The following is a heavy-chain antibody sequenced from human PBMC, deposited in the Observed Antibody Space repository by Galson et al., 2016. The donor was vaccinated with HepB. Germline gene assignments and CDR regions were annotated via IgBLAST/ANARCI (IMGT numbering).Heavy chain of an antibody. V-gene: IGHV4-34*01. J-gene: IGHJ4*02. CDR1: GGSFSGYY. CDR2: TNQRGTS. D-gene: IGHD3-16*01. CDR3: ARRGLRSGEAWVFGSFFDS. Sequence: EPLSLTCAVSGGSFSGYYWTWIRQAPGKGLEWIGETNQRGTSKYSPSLKSRVIISLDTSKNEFSLNLTSVTAADTAVYYCARRGLRSGEAWVFGSFFDSWGQGSLVTVSS.